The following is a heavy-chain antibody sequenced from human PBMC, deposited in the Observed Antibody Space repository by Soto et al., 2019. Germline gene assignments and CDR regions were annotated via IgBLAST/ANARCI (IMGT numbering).Heavy chain of an antibody. CDR1: GGSISSSSYY. CDR2: IYYSGST. J-gene: IGHJ4*02. V-gene: IGHV4-39*01. CDR3: AILRGYLDY. Sequence: SETLSLTCIVSGGSISSSSYYWGWIRQPPGKGLEWIASIYYSGSTYYNPSLESRVTISVDTSKNQFSLKLSSVTAADTAVYYCAILRGYLDYWGQGTLVTVSS. D-gene: IGHD2-15*01.